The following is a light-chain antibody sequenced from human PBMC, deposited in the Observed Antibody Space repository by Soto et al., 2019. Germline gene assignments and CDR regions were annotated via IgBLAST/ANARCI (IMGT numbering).Light chain of an antibody. V-gene: IGKV3-20*01. CDR1: QSFSSR. CDR3: QHYVERSPIT. J-gene: IGKJ5*01. CDR2: GAS. Sequence: EIVMTQSPGTLGLTPGERATLSCRASQSFSSRLAWYQQKPGQAPRLLISGASSRATGIPDRFSGSGSGTDFTLNISRLEPEDFALYYCQHYVERSPITFGQGTRLEIK.